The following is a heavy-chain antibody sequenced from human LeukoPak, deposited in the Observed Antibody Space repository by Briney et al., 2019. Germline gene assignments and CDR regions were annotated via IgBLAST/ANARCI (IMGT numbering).Heavy chain of an antibody. Sequence: ASVTVSCTASGYTFTSYGISWVRQAPGQGLEWMGWISAYNGNTDYAQKLQGRVTMTTDTSTSTAYMELRSLRSDDTAVYYCARDGDIVVVPAGYGMDVWGQGTTVTVSS. D-gene: IGHD2-2*01. CDR2: ISAYNGNT. V-gene: IGHV1-18*01. CDR1: GYTFTSYG. CDR3: ARDGDIVVVPAGYGMDV. J-gene: IGHJ6*02.